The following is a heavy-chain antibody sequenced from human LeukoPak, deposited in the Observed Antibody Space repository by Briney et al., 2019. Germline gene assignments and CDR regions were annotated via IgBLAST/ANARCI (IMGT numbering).Heavy chain of an antibody. CDR1: EFTFNRYW. J-gene: IGHJ4*02. V-gene: IGHV3-7*03. CDR3: ARGLAAPDY. CDR2: IKKDGSEK. D-gene: IGHD6-13*01. Sequence: PGWALRLSCAASEFTFNRYWMSWVCQAPGKGPEWVANIKKDGSEKYYVDSVKGRFTISRDNAKNSVHLQMNSLRAEDTAVYYCARGLAAPDYWGQGTLVTVSS.